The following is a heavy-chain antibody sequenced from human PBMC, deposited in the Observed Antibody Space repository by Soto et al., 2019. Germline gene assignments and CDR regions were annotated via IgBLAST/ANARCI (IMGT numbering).Heavy chain of an antibody. CDR3: AKGIAVALYNWFDP. CDR2: ISGSGGST. D-gene: IGHD6-19*01. Sequence: GSLKLSCAASGFTFSSYAMSLVRQAPGKGLEWVSAISGSGGSTYYADSVKGRFTISRDNSKNTLYLQMNSLRAEDTAVYYCAKGIAVALYNWFDPWGQGTLVTVSS. V-gene: IGHV3-23*01. CDR1: GFTFSSYA. J-gene: IGHJ5*02.